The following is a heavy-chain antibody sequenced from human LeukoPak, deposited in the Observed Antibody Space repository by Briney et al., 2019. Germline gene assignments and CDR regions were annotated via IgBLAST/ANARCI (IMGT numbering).Heavy chain of an antibody. J-gene: IGHJ4*02. CDR2: ISSSGANT. V-gene: IGHV3-23*01. Sequence: GGSLRLSCAASGFTFSSYWMNWARQAPGKGLEWVSTISSSGANTYYADSVKGRFTISRDNSKNTLYLQMNSLRAEDTAVYYCAKGGEYQLPGDYWGQGTLVTVSS. D-gene: IGHD2-2*01. CDR3: AKGGEYQLPGDY. CDR1: GFTFSSYW.